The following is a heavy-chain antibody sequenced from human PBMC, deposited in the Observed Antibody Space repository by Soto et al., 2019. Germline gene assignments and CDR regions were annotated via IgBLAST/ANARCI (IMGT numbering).Heavy chain of an antibody. CDR1: GGSISTSSYY. CDR3: AILIAAAGGNRAY. D-gene: IGHD6-13*01. J-gene: IGHJ4*02. Sequence: QLQLQESGPGLVKPSETLSLTCTVSGGSISTSSYYWGWIRQPPGKGLEWIGSIYYSGSTYYNPSLKSRATVSADTSKSQFSLKLSSVTAADTAVYYCAILIAAAGGNRAYWGQGTLVTVSS. CDR2: IYYSGST. V-gene: IGHV4-39*01.